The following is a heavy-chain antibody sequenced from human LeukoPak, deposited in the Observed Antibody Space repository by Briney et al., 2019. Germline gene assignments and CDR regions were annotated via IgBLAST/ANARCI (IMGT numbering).Heavy chain of an antibody. J-gene: IGHJ3*02. Sequence: SVKVSCKASGGTFSSYAISWVRQAPGQGLEWMGRIIPILGIANYAQKFQGRVTITADKSTSTAYMELSSLRSEDTAVYYCARDYCSSTSCYDAFDIWDQGTMVTVSS. CDR3: ARDYCSSTSCYDAFDI. V-gene: IGHV1-69*04. D-gene: IGHD2-2*01. CDR1: GGTFSSYA. CDR2: IIPILGIA.